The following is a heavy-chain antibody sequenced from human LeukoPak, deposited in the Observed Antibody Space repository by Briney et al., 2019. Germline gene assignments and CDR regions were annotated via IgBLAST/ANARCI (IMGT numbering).Heavy chain of an antibody. CDR2: ISGSGGST. V-gene: IGHV3-23*01. D-gene: IGHD6-19*01. Sequence: GGSLRLSCAASGFTFSTYWMSWVRQAPGKGLEWVSAISGSGGSTYYADSVKGRFTISRDNSKNTLYLQMNSLRAEDTAVYYCAKPAKQWLAYWGGLNTTSYWGQGTLVTVSS. J-gene: IGHJ4*02. CDR1: GFTFSTYW. CDR3: AKPAKQWLAYWGGLNTTSY.